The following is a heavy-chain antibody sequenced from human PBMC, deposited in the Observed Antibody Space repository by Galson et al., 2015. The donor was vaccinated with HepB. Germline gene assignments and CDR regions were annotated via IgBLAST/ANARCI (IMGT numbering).Heavy chain of an antibody. CDR2: ISYDGSNK. Sequence: SLRLSCAASGFTFSSYAMHWVRQAPGKGLEWVAVISYDGSNKYYADSVKGRFTISRDNSKNTLYLQMNSLRAEDTAVYYCARECAYGSGGSCYSGPMRYWGQGTLVTVSS. CDR3: ARECAYGSGGSCYSGPMRY. CDR1: GFTFSSYA. V-gene: IGHV3-30-3*01. J-gene: IGHJ4*02. D-gene: IGHD2-15*01.